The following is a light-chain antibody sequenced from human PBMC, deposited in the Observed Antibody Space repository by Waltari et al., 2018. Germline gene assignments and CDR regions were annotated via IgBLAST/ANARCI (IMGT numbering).Light chain of an antibody. V-gene: IGLV4-69*01. CDR2: VNSDGSH. CDR1: SGHSSNV. Sequence: QLVLTQSPSASASLGASVKLTCTLSSGHSSNVIAWLQQQPEKGPRYLMKVNSDGSHSKGDEIPGRFAGSRSGAGRYLTISSLQSEDEADYYCQTGGHGTWVFGGGTKLTVL. J-gene: IGLJ3*02. CDR3: QTGGHGTWV.